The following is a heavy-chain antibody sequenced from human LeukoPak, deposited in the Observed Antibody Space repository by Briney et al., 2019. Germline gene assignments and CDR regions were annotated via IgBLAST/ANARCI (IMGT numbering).Heavy chain of an antibody. CDR2: ISGSGGST. CDR3: ARDLSGVTGYTYGRGIDY. D-gene: IGHD5-18*01. J-gene: IGHJ4*02. Sequence: PGGSLRLSCAASGFTFSSYGMSWVRQAPGKGLEWVSAISGSGGSTYYADSVKGRFTISRDNSKSTLYLQMNSLRAEDTAVYYCARDLSGVTGYTYGRGIDYWGQGTLVTVSS. CDR1: GFTFSSYG. V-gene: IGHV3-23*01.